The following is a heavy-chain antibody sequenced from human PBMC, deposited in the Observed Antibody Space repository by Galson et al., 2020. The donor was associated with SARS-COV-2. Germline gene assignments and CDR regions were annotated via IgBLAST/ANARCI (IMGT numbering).Heavy chain of an antibody. CDR2: ISYDGSNN. CDR3: AKGHSGSYLDSLDI. V-gene: IGHV3-30*18. J-gene: IGHJ3*02. D-gene: IGHD1-26*01. Sequence: GESLKISCAASGFTFSSYGMHWVLQTPGKGLEWVAVISYDGSNNYYADSVKGRFTISRDNSKNTLYLQMNSLRAEDTAVYYCAKGHSGSYLDSLDIWGQGTMVTVSS. CDR1: GFTFSSYG.